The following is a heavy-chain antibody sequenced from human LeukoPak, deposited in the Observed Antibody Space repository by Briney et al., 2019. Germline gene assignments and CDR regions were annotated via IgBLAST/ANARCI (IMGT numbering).Heavy chain of an antibody. J-gene: IGHJ5*02. D-gene: IGHD2-2*02. CDR3: ARDWYCSSTSCYNQPENWFDP. CDR1: GDSVSSNSAA. V-gene: IGHV6-1*01. CDR2: TYYRSKWYN. Sequence: SQTLSLTCAISGDSVSSNSAAWNWIRQSPSRGLEWLGRTYYRSKWYNDYAVSVKSRITINPDTSKNQFSLQLNSVTPEDTAVYYCARDWYCSSTSCYNQPENWFDPWGQGTLVTVSS.